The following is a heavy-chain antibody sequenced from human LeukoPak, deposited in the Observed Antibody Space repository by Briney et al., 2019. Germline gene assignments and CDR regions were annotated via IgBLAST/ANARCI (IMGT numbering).Heavy chain of an antibody. CDR2: IRYDGSNK. D-gene: IGHD6-13*01. CDR3: AKGVGIAVAGLTNWFDP. Sequence: PGGSLRFSCAASGFTFSSCGMHWVRQAPGKGLEWVAFIRYDGSNKYYADSVKGRFTISRDNSKNTLYLQMNSLRAEDTAVYYCAKGVGIAVAGLTNWFDPWGQGTLVTVSS. CDR1: GFTFSSCG. J-gene: IGHJ5*02. V-gene: IGHV3-30*02.